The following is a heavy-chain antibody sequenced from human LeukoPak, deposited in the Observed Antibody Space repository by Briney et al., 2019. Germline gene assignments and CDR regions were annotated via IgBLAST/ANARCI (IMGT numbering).Heavy chain of an antibody. V-gene: IGHV1-18*01. CDR3: ASEVVRGVKRLDY. D-gene: IGHD3-10*01. J-gene: IGHJ4*02. Sequence: ASVKVSCKASGYTFTSFGISWVRQAPGQGLEWMGWISAYNGNTNYAQKLQGRVTMTTDTSTTTAFMELRSLRSDDTAVYYCASEVVRGVKRLDYWGQGTLVTVSS. CDR1: GYTFTSFG. CDR2: ISAYNGNT.